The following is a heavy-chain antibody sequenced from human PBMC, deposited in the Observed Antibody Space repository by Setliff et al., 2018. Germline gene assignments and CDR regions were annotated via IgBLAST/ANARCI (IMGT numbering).Heavy chain of an antibody. CDR1: GGSISSISYY. CDR3: ARSENCFSTHCSPYDY. CDR2: IYYSGSTS. V-gene: IGHV4-61*05. D-gene: IGHD2-2*01. Sequence: SETLSLTCTVPGGSISSISYYWGWIRQPPGKGLEFIGYIYYSGSTSYYNPSLKSRVTISVDTSKNQFSLKLSSVTAEDTATYYCARSENCFSTHCSPYDYWGQGTLVTV. J-gene: IGHJ4*02.